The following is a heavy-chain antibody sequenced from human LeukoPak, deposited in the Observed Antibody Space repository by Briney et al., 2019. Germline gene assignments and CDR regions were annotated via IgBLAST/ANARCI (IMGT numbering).Heavy chain of an antibody. CDR2: SIPIFGRA. V-gene: IGHV1-69*05. CDR1: GGTFSSYG. J-gene: IGHJ3*02. CDR3: ASSASGSYSDAFDI. Sequence: SVKVSCKASGGTFSSYGISWVRQAPGQGLGWMGGSIPIFGRANYAQKFQRRVTITTDESTSTAYRQLSSLRSEDTAVYYCASSASGSYSDAFDIWGQGTMVTVSS. D-gene: IGHD1-26*01.